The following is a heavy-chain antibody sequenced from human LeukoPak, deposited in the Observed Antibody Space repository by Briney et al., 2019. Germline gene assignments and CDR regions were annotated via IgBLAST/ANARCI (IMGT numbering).Heavy chain of an antibody. D-gene: IGHD3-10*02. CDR1: GFTFSSYE. CDR3: AELGITMIGGV. V-gene: IGHV3-48*03. CDR2: ISSSGSTI. Sequence: GGSLRLSCAASGFTFSSYEMNWVRQAPGKGLEWVSYISSSGSTIYYADSVKGRFTISRDNAKNSLYLQVNSLRAGDTAVYYCAELGITMIGGVWGKGTTVTISS. J-gene: IGHJ6*04.